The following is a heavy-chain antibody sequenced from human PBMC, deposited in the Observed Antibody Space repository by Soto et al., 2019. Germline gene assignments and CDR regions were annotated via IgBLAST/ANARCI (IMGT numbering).Heavy chain of an antibody. V-gene: IGHV1-18*01. CDR3: ARDQDGYDEHYYSYYGMDV. CDR2: ISAYNGNT. J-gene: IGHJ6*02. CDR1: GYTFTSYG. D-gene: IGHD5-12*01. Sequence: QVQLVQSGAEVKKPGASVKVSCKASGYTFTSYGISWVRQAPGQGLEWMGWISAYNGNTNYAQKLQGRVTMTTDTTTSTDYMELRSLRSDDTAVYYFARDQDGYDEHYYSYYGMDVWGQGTTVTVSS.